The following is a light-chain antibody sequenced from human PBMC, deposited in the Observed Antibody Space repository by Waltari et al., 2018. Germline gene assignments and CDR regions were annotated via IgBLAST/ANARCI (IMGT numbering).Light chain of an antibody. J-gene: IGLJ2*01. CDR1: SSDVGGYNY. CDR3: SSYSSSITPV. V-gene: IGLV2-14*03. CDR2: DVT. Sequence: QSALTQPASVSGSPGQSITISCTGTSSDVGGYNYVSWYQQHPGKAPKLMIYDVTNRPSGVSYRFSDSKSGNTASLTISGLQAEDEADYYCSSYSSSITPVFGGGTKLTVL.